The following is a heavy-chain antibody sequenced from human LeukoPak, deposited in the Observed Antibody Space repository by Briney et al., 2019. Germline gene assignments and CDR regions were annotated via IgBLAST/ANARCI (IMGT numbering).Heavy chain of an antibody. V-gene: IGHV3-9*01. D-gene: IGHD6-13*01. Sequence: GRSLRLSCAASGFTFDDYTMHWVRRAPGKGPEWVSGISWISDRVACADSVTGRFTISRDNAKNSLYLQMNSLRVEDTALYYCAKGYNSNWYGLQDYWGQGTLVTVSS. J-gene: IGHJ4*02. CDR2: ISWISDRV. CDR1: GFTFDDYT. CDR3: AKGYNSNWYGLQDY.